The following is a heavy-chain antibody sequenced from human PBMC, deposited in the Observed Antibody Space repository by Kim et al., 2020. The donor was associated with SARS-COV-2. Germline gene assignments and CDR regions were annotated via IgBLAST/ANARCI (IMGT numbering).Heavy chain of an antibody. V-gene: IGHV1-46*01. J-gene: IGHJ4*02. CDR3: ARVRVYGDPFDY. D-gene: IGHD4-17*01. Sequence: SYAQKFQGRVTMTRDTSTSTVYMELSSLRSEDTAVYYCARVRVYGDPFDYWGQGTLVTVSS.